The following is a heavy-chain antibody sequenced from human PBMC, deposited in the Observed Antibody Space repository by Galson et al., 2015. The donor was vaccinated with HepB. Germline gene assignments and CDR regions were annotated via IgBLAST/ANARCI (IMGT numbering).Heavy chain of an antibody. D-gene: IGHD2-2*01. J-gene: IGHJ5*02. CDR3: ARDLQEYQLLQYNWFDP. V-gene: IGHV1-18*01. Sequence: SVKVSCKASGYTFTSYGISWVRQAPGQGLEWMGWISAYNGNTNYAQKLQGRVTMTTDTSTSTAYMELRSLRSDDTAVYYCARDLQEYQLLQYNWFDPWGQGTLVTVSS. CDR2: ISAYNGNT. CDR1: GYTFTSYG.